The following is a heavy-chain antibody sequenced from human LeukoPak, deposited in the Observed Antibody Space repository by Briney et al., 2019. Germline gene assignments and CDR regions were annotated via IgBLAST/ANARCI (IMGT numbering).Heavy chain of an antibody. J-gene: IGHJ3*02. CDR2: IYPGDSDT. V-gene: IGHV5-51*01. Sequence: GESLKISCKGSGYSFTSYWIGWVRQMPGKGLEWMGIIYPGDSDTRYSPSFQGQVTISADKSISTAYLQWSSLKASDTAMYYCARRPTQDYYDSSGLGTGFDIWGQGTMVTVSS. CDR3: ARRPTQDYYDSSGLGTGFDI. D-gene: IGHD3-22*01. CDR1: GYSFTSYW.